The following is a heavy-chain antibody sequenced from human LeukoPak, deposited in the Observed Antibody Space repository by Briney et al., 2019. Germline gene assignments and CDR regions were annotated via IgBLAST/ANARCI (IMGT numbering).Heavy chain of an antibody. D-gene: IGHD3-16*01. Sequence: ASVMVSCKASGYTFTDYYMHWVRQAPGQGLEWMGWINPNSGDTNYAQKFQGRVTMTRDTSISTAYMELSRLRSDDTAVYYCARGGGLDYWGQGTLVTVSS. CDR1: GYTFTDYY. CDR3: ARGGGLDY. CDR2: INPNSGDT. J-gene: IGHJ4*02. V-gene: IGHV1-2*02.